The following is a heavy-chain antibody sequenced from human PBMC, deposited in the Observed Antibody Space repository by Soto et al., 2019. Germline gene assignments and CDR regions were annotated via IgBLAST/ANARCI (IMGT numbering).Heavy chain of an antibody. Sequence: PGGSLRLSCAASGFTFSSYSMNWVRQAAGKGLEWVSYISSSSSTIYYADSLKGRFTISRDNAKNSLYLQMNSLRDDDTAVYYCESRYQLLFSYYGMDVWGQGTTVTVSS. J-gene: IGHJ6*02. D-gene: IGHD2-2*01. CDR2: ISSSSSTI. V-gene: IGHV3-48*02. CDR3: ESRYQLLFSYYGMDV. CDR1: GFTFSSYS.